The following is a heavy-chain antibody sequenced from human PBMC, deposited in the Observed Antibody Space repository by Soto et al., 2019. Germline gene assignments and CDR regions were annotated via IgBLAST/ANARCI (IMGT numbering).Heavy chain of an antibody. CDR3: ARGRITMVRGVRVRDYGMDV. D-gene: IGHD3-10*01. Sequence: QVQLQQWGAGLLKPSETLSLTCAVYGGSFSGYYWSWIRQPPGKGLEWIGEINHSGSTNYNPSLKGRVTISVDTSKNQFSLKLSSVTAADTAVYYCARGRITMVRGVRVRDYGMDVWGQGTTVTVSS. J-gene: IGHJ6*02. CDR1: GGSFSGYY. CDR2: INHSGST. V-gene: IGHV4-34*01.